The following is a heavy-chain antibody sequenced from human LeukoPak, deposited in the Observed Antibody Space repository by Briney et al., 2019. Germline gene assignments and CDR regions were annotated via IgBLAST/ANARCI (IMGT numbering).Heavy chain of an antibody. CDR2: IRFDGSEK. V-gene: IGHV3-30*02. Sequence: GGSLRLSCVASGFSFSSYGMHWVRRAPGKGLEWMTFIRFDGSEKYYTDSVKGRFTISRDNSKNTLYLQMNSLRAEDTAVYYCAREITIFDGASGPWFDPWGQGTLVTVSS. D-gene: IGHD3-3*01. CDR1: GFSFSSYG. CDR3: AREITIFDGASGPWFDP. J-gene: IGHJ5*02.